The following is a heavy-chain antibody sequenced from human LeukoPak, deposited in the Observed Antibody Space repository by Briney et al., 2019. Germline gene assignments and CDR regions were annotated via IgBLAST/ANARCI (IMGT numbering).Heavy chain of an antibody. D-gene: IGHD2-15*01. CDR3: ARARYCSGGSCWGPPDFDY. CDR2: IYYSGST. V-gene: IGHV4-59*11. CDR1: GGSISSHY. J-gene: IGHJ4*02. Sequence: SETLSLTCTVSGGSISSHYWSWIRQPPGKGLEWIGYIYYSGSTNYNPSLKSRVTISVDTSKNQFSLKLSSVTAADTAVYYCARARYCSGGSCWGPPDFDYWGQGTLVTVSS.